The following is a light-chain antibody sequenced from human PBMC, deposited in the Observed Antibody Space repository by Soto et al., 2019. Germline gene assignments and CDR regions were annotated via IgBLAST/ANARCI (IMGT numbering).Light chain of an antibody. CDR2: SND. CDR1: TSNIGSNT. V-gene: IGLV1-44*01. J-gene: IGLJ3*02. Sequence: QAVVTQPPSASGTPGQRVTISCSGSTSNIGSNTVKWYQQLPGTAPKLLIYSNDLRPSGVPDRFSGSKSGTSASLAISGLQSEDEADYYCAGRDDSLNGWVFGGGTKLTVL. CDR3: AGRDDSLNGWV.